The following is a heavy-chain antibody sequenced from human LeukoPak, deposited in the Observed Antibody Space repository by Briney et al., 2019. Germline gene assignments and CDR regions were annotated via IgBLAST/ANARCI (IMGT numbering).Heavy chain of an antibody. D-gene: IGHD6-19*01. CDR1: GGSFSGYY. J-gene: IGHJ2*01. CDR2: INHSGST. V-gene: IGHV4-34*01. Sequence: ASESLSLTCAVYGGSFSGYYWSWIRQPPGKGLEWIGEINHSGSTNYNPSLKSRVPISVDTSKNQFSLRLRSVTAADTAVYYCARVLEGSSGQHWYFDLWGRGTLVTVSS. CDR3: ARVLEGSSGQHWYFDL.